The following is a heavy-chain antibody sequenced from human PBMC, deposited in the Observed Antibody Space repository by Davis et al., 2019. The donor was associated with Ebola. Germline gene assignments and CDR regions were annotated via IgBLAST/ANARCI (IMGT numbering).Heavy chain of an antibody. V-gene: IGHV3-48*03. Sequence: GESLKISCAASGFTFNKYEMNWVRQAPGKGLEWISYISDSGSTTYYTDSVKGRFTISRDNAKNSLYLQMNSLRAEDTAVYYCARDKRSSWYGGMDVWGQGTTVTVSS. CDR2: ISDSGSTT. CDR1: GFTFNKYE. D-gene: IGHD6-19*01. CDR3: ARDKRSSWYGGMDV. J-gene: IGHJ6*02.